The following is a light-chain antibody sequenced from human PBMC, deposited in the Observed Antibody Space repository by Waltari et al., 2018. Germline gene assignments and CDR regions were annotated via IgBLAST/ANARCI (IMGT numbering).Light chain of an antibody. CDR1: QGIGND. Sequence: AIQMTQSPSSLSASVGDRVTISCRASQGIGNDLGWYQQKPGTAPKLLIYAGSTLQSGVPSRFSGSGSGTDFTLTISSLQPEDFATYYCLQDYKYPRTFGQGTKVEIK. CDR3: LQDYKYPRT. J-gene: IGKJ1*01. V-gene: IGKV1-6*02. CDR2: AGS.